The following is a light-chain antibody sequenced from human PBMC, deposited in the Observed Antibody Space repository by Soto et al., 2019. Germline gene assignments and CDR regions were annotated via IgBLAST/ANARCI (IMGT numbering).Light chain of an antibody. Sequence: EIVMTQSPVTLSASPGESATLSCRASQSVDNNVAWYQQKPGQAPRLLIVGSFARATGIPARFSGSGSGSEFTLTISSLQPDDFATYYCQQYNSYLTFGQGTKVDIK. CDR1: QSVDNN. CDR2: GSF. V-gene: IGKV3-15*01. J-gene: IGKJ1*01. CDR3: QQYNSYLT.